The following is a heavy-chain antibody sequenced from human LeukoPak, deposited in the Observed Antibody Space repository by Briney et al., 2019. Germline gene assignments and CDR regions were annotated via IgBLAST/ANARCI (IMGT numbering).Heavy chain of an antibody. CDR1: GDSISSRNYY. V-gene: IGHV4-39*01. J-gene: IGHJ4*02. Sequence: SETLSLTCTVSGDSISSRNYYWGWVRQPPGKGLEWIGSIYYTGSTYYNPSLKTRVTISVDTSKNQFSLHLSSVTAADTSVYYCARHVLAAPASPFGYWGQGTLVTVSS. CDR3: ARHVLAAPASPFGY. CDR2: IYYTGST. D-gene: IGHD6-13*01.